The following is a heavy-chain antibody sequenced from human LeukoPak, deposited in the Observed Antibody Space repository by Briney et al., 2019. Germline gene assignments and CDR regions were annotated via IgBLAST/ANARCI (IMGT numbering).Heavy chain of an antibody. D-gene: IGHD2-21*02. Sequence: PSETLSLTCTVSGGSISSSSYSWGWIRQPPGKGLEWIGSIYYSGSTYYNPSLKSRVTISVDTSKNQFSLKLSSVTAADTAVYYCARNFPYCGGDCYSDYYYYGMDVWGQGTTVTVSS. V-gene: IGHV4-39*01. CDR1: GGSISSSSYS. CDR2: IYYSGST. CDR3: ARNFPYCGGDCYSDYYYYGMDV. J-gene: IGHJ6*02.